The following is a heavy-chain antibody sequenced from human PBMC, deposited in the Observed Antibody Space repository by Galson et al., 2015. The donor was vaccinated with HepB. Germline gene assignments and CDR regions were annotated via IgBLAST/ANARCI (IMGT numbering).Heavy chain of an antibody. J-gene: IGHJ4*02. D-gene: IGHD3-10*01. V-gene: IGHV3-33*01. CDR1: GFTFSSYG. CDR3: ARAYYYGSGSDYNEDLYFDY. Sequence: SLRLSCAASGFTFSSYGMHWVRQAPGKGLEWVAVIWYDGSNKYYADSVKGRFTISRDNSKNTLYLQMNSLRAEDTAVYYCARAYYYGSGSDYNEDLYFDYWGQGTLVTVSS. CDR2: IWYDGSNK.